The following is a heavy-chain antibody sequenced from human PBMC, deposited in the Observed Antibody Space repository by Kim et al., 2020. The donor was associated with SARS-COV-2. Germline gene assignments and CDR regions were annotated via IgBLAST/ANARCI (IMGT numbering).Heavy chain of an antibody. J-gene: IGHJ4*02. CDR3: TTAGLLWFGESLHFDY. Sequence: PVKGRFTISRDDSKTTLYLQMNSLKTEDTAVYYCTTAGLLWFGESLHFDYWGQGTLVTVSS. V-gene: IGHV3-15*01. D-gene: IGHD3-10*01.